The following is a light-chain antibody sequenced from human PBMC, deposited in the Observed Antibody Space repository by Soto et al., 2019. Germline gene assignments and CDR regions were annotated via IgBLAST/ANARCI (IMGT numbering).Light chain of an antibody. CDR2: AAS. CDR1: QGIRNY. V-gene: IGKV1-27*01. Sequence: DIQMTQSPPSLAASVGDRVTITCWASQGIRNYLVWYQQKPGKPPKPLIYAASTLDSGVPSRFSGSGSGTHFTLTISSLQPEDVATYYCQQTKTAPLTFGGGTRVEVK. CDR3: QQTKTAPLT. J-gene: IGKJ4*01.